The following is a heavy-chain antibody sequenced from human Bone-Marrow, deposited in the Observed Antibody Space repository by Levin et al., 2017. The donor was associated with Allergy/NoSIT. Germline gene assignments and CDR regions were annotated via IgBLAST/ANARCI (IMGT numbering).Heavy chain of an antibody. CDR1: GFTFSSYA. J-gene: IGHJ6*02. Sequence: ASVKVSCAASGFTFSSYAMSWVRQAPGKGLEWVSAISGSGGSTYYADSVKGRFTISRDNSKNTLYLQMNSLRAEDTAVYYCAKGGGDCYYYAPVCFDYYYGMDVWGQGTTVTVSS. V-gene: IGHV3-23*01. CDR2: ISGSGGST. D-gene: IGHD2-21*02. CDR3: AKGGGDCYYYAPVCFDYYYGMDV.